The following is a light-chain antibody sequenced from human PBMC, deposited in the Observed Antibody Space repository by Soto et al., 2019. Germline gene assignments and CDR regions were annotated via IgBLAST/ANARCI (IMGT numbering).Light chain of an antibody. Sequence: QSVVTQEPSFSVSPGGTVTLTCGLGSGSVSTNNYPSWYQQTPGQPPRTLMYSTDTRSSGVPDRFSGSILGNKAALTITGAQVEDECDYYCVLYMGSGLWVFGGGTKLTVL. V-gene: IGLV8-61*01. CDR2: STD. CDR3: VLYMGSGLWV. J-gene: IGLJ3*02. CDR1: SGSVSTNNY.